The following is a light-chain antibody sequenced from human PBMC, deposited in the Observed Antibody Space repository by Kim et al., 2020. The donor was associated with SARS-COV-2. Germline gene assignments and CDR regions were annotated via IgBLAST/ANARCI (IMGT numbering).Light chain of an antibody. CDR3: QQYNNWPPRHT. CDR1: QSVSSN. J-gene: IGKJ2*01. Sequence: EIVMTQSPATLSVSPGERATLSCRASQSVSSNLAWYQQKAGQAPRLLIYGASTRATGIPARFSGSGSGTEFTLTISSLQSEDFAVYYCQQYNNWPPRHTFGQGTKLEI. V-gene: IGKV3-15*01. CDR2: GAS.